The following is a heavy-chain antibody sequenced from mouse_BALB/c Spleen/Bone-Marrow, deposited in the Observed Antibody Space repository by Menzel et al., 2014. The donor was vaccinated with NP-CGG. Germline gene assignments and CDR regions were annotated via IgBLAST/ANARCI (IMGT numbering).Heavy chain of an antibody. CDR1: GYSFTGYY. CDR2: ISCYNSAT. Sequence: LVKTGASVKISCKASGYSFTGYYMHWVKQSHGKSLEWIGYISCYNSATSYNQNFKGKATFTVDTSSSTAYMLFNSLTSEDSAVYYCVRRGNPIVYYAMDYWGQGTSVTVSS. CDR3: VRRGNPIVYYAMDY. V-gene: IGHV1S34*01. J-gene: IGHJ4*01.